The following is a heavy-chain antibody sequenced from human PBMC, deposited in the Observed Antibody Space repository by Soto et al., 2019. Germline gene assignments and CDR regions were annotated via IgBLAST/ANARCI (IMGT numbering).Heavy chain of an antibody. CDR3: ARDFYGGYTYGPGDY. CDR2: IRGDGGKI. CDR1: GFMFSAYW. Sequence: GGSLRLSCAAFGFMFSAYWMSWVRQAPGKGLEWVANIRGDGGKIYYVDSVKGRFTISRDNAKGSLYLQMNSLRAEDTAVYYCARDFYGGYTYGPGDYWGQGALVTVSS. V-gene: IGHV3-7*01. J-gene: IGHJ4*02. D-gene: IGHD5-18*01.